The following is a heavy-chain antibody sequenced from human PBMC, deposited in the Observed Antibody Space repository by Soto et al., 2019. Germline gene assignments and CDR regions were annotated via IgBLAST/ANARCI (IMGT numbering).Heavy chain of an antibody. Sequence: PWWSLRLSCLASVFACSTSSMDWFRQAPGKGLEWVSSIGSDSAYLNYADSLRGRFFVSRDNAKNSLYLQLNSLRAEDTAVYYCVRGPLTNPFGLVFDYWGQGTLVTVSS. CDR3: VRGPLTNPFGLVFDY. D-gene: IGHD3-3*01. J-gene: IGHJ4*02. CDR1: VFACSTSS. CDR2: IGSDSAYL. V-gene: IGHV3-21*01.